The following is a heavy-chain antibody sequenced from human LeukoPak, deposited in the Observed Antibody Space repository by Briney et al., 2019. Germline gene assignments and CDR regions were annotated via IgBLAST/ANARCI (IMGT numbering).Heavy chain of an antibody. CDR2: IYYSGST. Sequence: SETLSLTCTVSGGSISSGDYYWSWIRQPPGKGLEWLGNIYYSGSTYYNPSLKSRVTTSVDTSKNQFSLKLSSVTAADTAVYYCARGTAAAGDYWGQGTLVTVSS. V-gene: IGHV4-30-4*08. CDR1: GGSISSGDYY. J-gene: IGHJ4*02. CDR3: ARGTAAAGDY. D-gene: IGHD6-13*01.